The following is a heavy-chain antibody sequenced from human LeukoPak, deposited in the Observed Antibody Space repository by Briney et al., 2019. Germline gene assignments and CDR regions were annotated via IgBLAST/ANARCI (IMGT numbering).Heavy chain of an antibody. Sequence: ASVKVSCKASGYTFTGYYMHWVRQAPGQGLEWMGWINPDSGGTNYAQKFQGRVTITSDTSISTAYMELSRLRSDDMAVYYCARDSSPGYYYYYYYMDVWGKGTTVTISS. CDR1: GYTFTGYY. V-gene: IGHV1-2*02. J-gene: IGHJ6*03. CDR2: INPDSGGT. CDR3: ARDSSPGYYYYYYYMDV. D-gene: IGHD6-6*01.